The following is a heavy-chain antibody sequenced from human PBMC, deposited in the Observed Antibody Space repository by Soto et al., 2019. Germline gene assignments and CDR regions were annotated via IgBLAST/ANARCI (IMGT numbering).Heavy chain of an antibody. CDR2: INAGNGNT. CDR3: ARGGSWFGELYGMDV. J-gene: IGHJ6*02. Sequence: ASVKVSCKASGYTFTSYAMHWVRQAPGQRLEWMGWINAGNGNTKYSQKFQGRVTITRDTSASTAYMELSSLRSEDTAVYYCARGGSWFGELYGMDVWGQGTTVTVSS. CDR1: GYTFTSYA. V-gene: IGHV1-3*01. D-gene: IGHD3-10*01.